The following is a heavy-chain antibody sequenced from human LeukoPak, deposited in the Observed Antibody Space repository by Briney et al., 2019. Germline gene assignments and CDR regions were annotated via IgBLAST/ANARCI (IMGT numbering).Heavy chain of an antibody. J-gene: IGHJ5*02. Sequence: GASVKVSCKASGYTFTSYGISWVRQAPGQGLEWMGWINAGNGNTKYSQKFQGRVTITRGTSASTAYMELSSLRSEDTAVYYCAAHSTGGTTMWSWFDPWGQGTLVTVSS. CDR3: AAHSTGGTTMWSWFDP. CDR2: INAGNGNT. V-gene: IGHV1-3*01. CDR1: GYTFTSYG. D-gene: IGHD1-1*01.